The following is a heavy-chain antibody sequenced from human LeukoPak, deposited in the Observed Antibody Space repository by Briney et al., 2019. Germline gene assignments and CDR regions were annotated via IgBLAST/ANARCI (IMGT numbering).Heavy chain of an antibody. CDR1: GGSFSGYY. CDR3: ARVRGTFYYYYYYMDV. Sequence: SETLSLTCAVYGGSFSGYYWSWIRQPPGKGLEWIGEINHCGSTNYNPSLKSRVTISVDTSKNQFSLKLSSVTAADTAVYYCARVRGTFYYYYYYMDVWGKGTTVTVSS. CDR2: INHCGST. V-gene: IGHV4-34*01. D-gene: IGHD1/OR15-1a*01. J-gene: IGHJ6*03.